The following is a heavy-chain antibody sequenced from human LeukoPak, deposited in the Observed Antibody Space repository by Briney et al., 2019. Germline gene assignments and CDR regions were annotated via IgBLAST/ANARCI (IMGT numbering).Heavy chain of an antibody. J-gene: IGHJ5*02. V-gene: IGHV4-34*01. Sequence: SETLSLTCAVYGGSFSGYYWSWIRQPPGKGLEWIGEINHSGSTNYNPSLKSRVTISVDTSKNQFSLKLSSVTAADTAVYYCARQGPQIVVVPAAIWFDPWGQGTLVTVSP. CDR2: INHSGST. D-gene: IGHD2-2*01. CDR1: GGSFSGYY. CDR3: ARQGPQIVVVPAAIWFDP.